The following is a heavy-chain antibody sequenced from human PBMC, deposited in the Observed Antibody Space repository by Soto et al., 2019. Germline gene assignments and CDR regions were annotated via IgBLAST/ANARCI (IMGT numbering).Heavy chain of an antibody. Sequence: PGGSLRLSCAASGFTVSSNYMSWVRQAPGKGLEWVSVIYSGGSTYYADSVKGRFTISRDNSKNTLYLQMNSLRAEDTAVYYCARHIVVGTSNYYYYGVDVWGQGTTVTVSS. V-gene: IGHV3-53*01. CDR2: IYSGGST. CDR1: GFTVSSNY. CDR3: ARHIVVGTSNYYYYGVDV. D-gene: IGHD1-26*01. J-gene: IGHJ6*02.